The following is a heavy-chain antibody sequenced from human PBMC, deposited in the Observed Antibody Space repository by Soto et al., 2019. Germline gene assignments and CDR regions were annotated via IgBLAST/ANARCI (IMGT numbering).Heavy chain of an antibody. CDR1: GYTFTSYG. Sequence: ASVKVSCKASGYTFTSYGISWVRQAPGQGLEWMGWISAYNGNTNYAQKLQGRVTMTTDTSTSTAYMELRSLRSDDTAVYYCARVPTGRLGPKDYYYYYMDVWGKGTTVTVSS. D-gene: IGHD3-10*01. CDR2: ISAYNGNT. CDR3: ARVPTGRLGPKDYYYYYMDV. J-gene: IGHJ6*03. V-gene: IGHV1-18*01.